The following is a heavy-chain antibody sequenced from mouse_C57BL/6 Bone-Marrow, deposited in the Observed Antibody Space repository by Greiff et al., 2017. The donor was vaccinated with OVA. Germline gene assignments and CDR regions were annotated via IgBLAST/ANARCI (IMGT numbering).Heavy chain of an antibody. V-gene: IGHV1-72*01. CDR1: GYTFTSYW. CDR2: IDTNSGGI. CDR3: ARPMGGSPFAY. J-gene: IGHJ3*01. D-gene: IGHD1-1*01. Sequence: VQLQQPGAELVKPGASVKLSCKASGYTFTSYWMHWVKQRPGRGLEWIGRIDTNSGGIKYNEKFKSKATLTVDKPSSTAYLQLSSLTSEDSAVYYCARPMGGSPFAYWGQGTLVTVSA.